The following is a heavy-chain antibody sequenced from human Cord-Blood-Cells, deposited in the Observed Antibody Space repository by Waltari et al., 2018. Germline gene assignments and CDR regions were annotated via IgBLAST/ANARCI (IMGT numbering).Heavy chain of an antibody. D-gene: IGHD1-1*01. CDR3: AHNGRNWNYFDY. J-gene: IGHJ4*02. V-gene: IGHV2-5*02. CDR2: IYWDDDK. CDR1: GFSLSTSGVG. Sequence: QITLKESGPTLVKPTQTLTLTCTFSGFSLSTSGVGVGWIRQPPGKALEWLARIYWDDDKRYRPALKSRLTITKDTSKNQVVLTITNMEPVDTATYYWAHNGRNWNYFDYWGQGTLVTVSS.